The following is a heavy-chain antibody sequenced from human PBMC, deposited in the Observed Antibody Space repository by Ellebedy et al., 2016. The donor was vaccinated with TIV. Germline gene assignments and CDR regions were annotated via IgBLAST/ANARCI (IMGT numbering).Heavy chain of an antibody. Sequence: SETLSLXXAVYGGSFSGYYWSWIRQPPGPGLEWIGEINHRGSTNYNPSLKSRVTISVDTSKNQFSLKLSSVTASDTAVYYCARGPYCSSTSCNYYYYYYMDVWGKGTTVTVSS. D-gene: IGHD2-2*01. CDR3: ARGPYCSSTSCNYYYYYYMDV. J-gene: IGHJ6*03. CDR2: INHRGST. CDR1: GGSFSGYY. V-gene: IGHV4-34*01.